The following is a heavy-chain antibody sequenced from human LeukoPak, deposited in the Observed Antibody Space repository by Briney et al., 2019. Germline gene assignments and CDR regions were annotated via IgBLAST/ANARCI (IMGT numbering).Heavy chain of an antibody. V-gene: IGHV4-4*07. D-gene: IGHD3-22*01. CDR3: ARDRYYYDSSGYDPYFDY. CDR1: GGSISTYY. J-gene: IGHJ4*02. CDR2: IYTSGST. Sequence: SETLSLTCSVSGGSISTYYRSWIRQPAGMGLEWIGRIYTSGSTSYNPSLKSRVTMSVDTSKNQFSLKLSSVTAADTAVYYCARDRYYYDSSGYDPYFDYWGQGTLVTVSS.